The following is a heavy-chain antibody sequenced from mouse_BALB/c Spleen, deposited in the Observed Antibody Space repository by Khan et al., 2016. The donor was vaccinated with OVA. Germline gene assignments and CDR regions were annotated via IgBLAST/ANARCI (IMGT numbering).Heavy chain of an antibody. CDR2: INTYTGEP. Sequence: QIQLVQSGPELKKPGETVKISCKASGFTFTNYGMSWVKQAPGKGLKWMGWINTYTGEPTYADDFKGRFAFSLETSASAAYLQINHLKNEDTATYFCARKNYSYDRYFDVWGAGTTVTVSS. J-gene: IGHJ1*01. D-gene: IGHD2-12*01. CDR1: GFTFTNYG. V-gene: IGHV9-3-1*01. CDR3: ARKNYSYDRYFDV.